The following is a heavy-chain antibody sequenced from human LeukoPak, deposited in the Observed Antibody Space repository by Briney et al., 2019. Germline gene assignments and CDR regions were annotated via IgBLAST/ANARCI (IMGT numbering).Heavy chain of an antibody. Sequence: SETLSLTCAVYGGSFSGYYWSWIRQPPGKGLEWIGEINHSGSTNYNPSLKSRVTISVDTSKNQFSLKLSSVTAADTAVYYCARGSSIYCSGGSCYYGMDVWGQGTTVTVS. CDR1: GGSFSGYY. D-gene: IGHD2-15*01. V-gene: IGHV4-34*01. J-gene: IGHJ6*02. CDR2: INHSGST. CDR3: ARGSSIYCSGGSCYYGMDV.